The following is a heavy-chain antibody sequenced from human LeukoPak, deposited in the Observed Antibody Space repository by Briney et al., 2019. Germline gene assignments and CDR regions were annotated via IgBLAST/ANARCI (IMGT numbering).Heavy chain of an antibody. D-gene: IGHD3-16*02. Sequence: GGSLRLSCAASGFTFNSFAMNWVRQAPGKGLEWVSSISGSDGSSHYADFVKGRFTISRDNSKDTLHLQMNSLRAEDTAVYYCAKSLGVGGYTRYKGFDQWGQGTLVTVSS. V-gene: IGHV3-23*01. CDR2: ISGSDGSS. J-gene: IGHJ4*02. CDR3: AKSLGVGGYTRYKGFDQ. CDR1: GFTFNSFA.